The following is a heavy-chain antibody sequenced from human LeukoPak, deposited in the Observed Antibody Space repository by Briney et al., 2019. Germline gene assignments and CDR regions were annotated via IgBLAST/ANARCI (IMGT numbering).Heavy chain of an antibody. J-gene: IGHJ4*02. Sequence: RASVTVSCKASGYTFTSYYIHWVRQAPGQGLEWMGIINPSGGSTNYAQKFQGRVTITADKSTSTAYMELSSLRSEDTAVYYCARGGREMATIRWEGDYWGQGTLVTVSS. CDR3: ARGGREMATIRWEGDY. V-gene: IGHV1-46*01. D-gene: IGHD5-24*01. CDR1: GYTFTSYY. CDR2: INPSGGST.